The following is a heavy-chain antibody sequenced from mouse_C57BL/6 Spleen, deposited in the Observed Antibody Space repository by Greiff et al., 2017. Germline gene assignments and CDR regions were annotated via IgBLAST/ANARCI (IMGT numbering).Heavy chain of an antibody. CDR3: ARGGAELRTRAVPFAY. D-gene: IGHD2-4*01. J-gene: IGHJ3*01. Sequence: QVQLQQPGAELVKPGASVKMSCKASGYTFTSYWITWVKQRPGQGLEWIGDIYPGSGSTNYNEKFKSKATLTVDTYSSTAYRQLSSLTSEDSAVYYCARGGAELRTRAVPFAYWGQGTLVTVSA. CDR1: GYTFTSYW. CDR2: IYPGSGST. V-gene: IGHV1-55*01.